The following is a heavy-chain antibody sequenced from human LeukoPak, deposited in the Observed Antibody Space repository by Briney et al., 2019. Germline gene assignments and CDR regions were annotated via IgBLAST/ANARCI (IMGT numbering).Heavy chain of an antibody. Sequence: PGGSLRLSCAASGFTFSNYAMSWVRRAPGKGLEWLAAISGGLSTYYADSVKGRFTISRDNSKETLYLQMNNLRAEDTAVYYCAKQVLWSESYPDYWGQGTLVTVSS. D-gene: IGHD3-10*01. CDR1: GFTFSNYA. J-gene: IGHJ4*02. CDR3: AKQVLWSESYPDY. CDR2: ISGGLST. V-gene: IGHV3-23*01.